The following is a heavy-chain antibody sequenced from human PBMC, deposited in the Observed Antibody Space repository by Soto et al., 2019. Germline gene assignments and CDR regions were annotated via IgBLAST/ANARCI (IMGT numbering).Heavy chain of an antibody. CDR2: ISAYNGNT. D-gene: IGHD5-12*01. Sequence: ASVKVSCKASGYTFTSYGISWVRQAPGQGLEWMGWISAYNGNTNYAQKLQGRVTMTTDTSTSTAYMELRSLRSDGTAVYYCAKRWESGYDYDYFDYWGQGTLVTVSS. CDR1: GYTFTSYG. CDR3: AKRWESGYDYDYFDY. J-gene: IGHJ4*02. V-gene: IGHV1-18*01.